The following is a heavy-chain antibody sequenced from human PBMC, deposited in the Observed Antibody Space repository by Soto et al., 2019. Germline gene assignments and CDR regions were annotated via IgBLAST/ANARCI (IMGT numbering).Heavy chain of an antibody. CDR2: FFNGGRT. CDR1: GGSISDHY. CDR3: AMSLWFGNTPNWFDP. V-gene: IGHV4-59*08. D-gene: IGHD3-10*01. Sequence: SETLSLTCTVSGGSISDHYYMWIRQSPGKGLEYIGYFFNGGRTDYNPSLKSRVIISVDTSMNQFSLKLSFVTAADTAVYYCAMSLWFGNTPNWFDPWGQGTLVTVSS. J-gene: IGHJ5*02.